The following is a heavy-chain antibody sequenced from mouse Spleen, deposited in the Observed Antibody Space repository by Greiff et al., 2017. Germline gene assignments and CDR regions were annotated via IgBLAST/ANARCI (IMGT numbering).Heavy chain of an antibody. CDR2: IYPGNSDT. Sequence: SGTVLARPGASVKMSCKTSGYTFTSYWMHWVKQRPGQGLEWIGAIYPGNSDTSYNQKFKGKAKLTAVTSASTAYMELSSLTNEDSAVYYCTRNLHYDGSRFDYWGQGTTLTVSS. CDR1: GYTFTSYW. V-gene: IGHV1-5*01. CDR3: TRNLHYDGSRFDY. D-gene: IGHD1-1*01. J-gene: IGHJ2*01.